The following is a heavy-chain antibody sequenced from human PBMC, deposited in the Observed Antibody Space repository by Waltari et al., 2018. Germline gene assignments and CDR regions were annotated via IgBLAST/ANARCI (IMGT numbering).Heavy chain of an antibody. CDR3: ARNSGNYSFFY. Sequence: QVQLQESGPGLVKPSETLSLTCAVSGYYISSGYFWGWIRQPPGKGLEWIGSIYHSGRTYYNPSINSRVAISVDTSKNQFSLKLSSVTAADTAVYYCARNSGNYSFFYWGQGTLVTVSS. V-gene: IGHV4-38-2*01. CDR1: GYYISSGYF. J-gene: IGHJ4*02. D-gene: IGHD1-26*01. CDR2: IYHSGRT.